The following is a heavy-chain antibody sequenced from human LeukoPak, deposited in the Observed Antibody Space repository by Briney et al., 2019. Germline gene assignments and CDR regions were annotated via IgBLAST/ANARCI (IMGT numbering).Heavy chain of an antibody. CDR1: GFTFSDYY. CDR3: AKDRLKGRGAARALDS. V-gene: IGHV3-11*01. Sequence: GGSLRLSFAASGFTFSDYYMTWIRQAPGTGLEWLAYISGAGHTIYYADSVRGRFAISRDNAKNSLHLQMTSLRAEDTAIYYCAKDRLKGRGAARALDSWGPGTLVTVSS. CDR2: ISGAGHTI. J-gene: IGHJ4*02. D-gene: IGHD3-10*01.